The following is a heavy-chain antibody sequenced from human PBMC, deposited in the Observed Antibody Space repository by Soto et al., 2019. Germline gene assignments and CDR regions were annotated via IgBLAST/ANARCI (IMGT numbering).Heavy chain of an antibody. J-gene: IGHJ3*02. CDR3: SCLTYYYDSSGYEAAFDI. CDR1: GFTFSSYA. D-gene: IGHD3-22*01. Sequence: GGSLRLSCVASGFTFSSYAMSWVRQAPGKGLECVSASSGSGGSTYYADSVKGRFTISRNNSKNTLYLQMNSLRAEDTVVYYCSCLTYYYDSSGYEAAFDIGGQGTMVTV. V-gene: IGHV3-23*01. CDR2: SSGSGGST.